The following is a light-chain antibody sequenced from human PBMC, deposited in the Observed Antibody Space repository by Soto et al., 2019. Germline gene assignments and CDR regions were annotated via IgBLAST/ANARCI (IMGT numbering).Light chain of an antibody. CDR2: GNS. CDR3: QSYDSSLGGLGV. J-gene: IGLJ2*01. V-gene: IGLV1-40*01. CDR1: SSNIGAGYD. Sequence: QSVLTQPPSVSGAPGQRVTISCTGSSSNIGAGYDVHWYQQLPGTAPKLLIYGNSNRPSGVPDRFSGSKSGTSASLAITGLQAEDEADYYCQSYDSSLGGLGVFGGGTKLTVL.